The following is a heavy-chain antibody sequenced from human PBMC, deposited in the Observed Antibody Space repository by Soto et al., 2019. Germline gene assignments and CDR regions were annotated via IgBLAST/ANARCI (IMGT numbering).Heavy chain of an antibody. Sequence: SVKGSCKASGGTFSSYLISWGRQAPGQGLEWMGRIIPILGIANYAQKFQGRVTITADKSTSTAYMELSSLRSEDTAVYYCARFRYSGYWGQGTLVTVSS. CDR1: GGTFSSYL. V-gene: IGHV1-69*02. J-gene: IGHJ4*02. D-gene: IGHD5-12*01. CDR3: ARFRYSGY. CDR2: IIPILGIA.